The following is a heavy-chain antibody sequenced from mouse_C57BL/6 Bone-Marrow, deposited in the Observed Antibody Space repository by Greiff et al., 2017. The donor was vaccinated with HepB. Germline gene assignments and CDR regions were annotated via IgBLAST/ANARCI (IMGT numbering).Heavy chain of an antibody. CDR2: ISSGGDYI. V-gene: IGHV5-9-1*02. D-gene: IGHD2-2*01. J-gene: IGHJ3*01. CDR3: TREADLLWLRRGFAY. Sequence: DVKLVESGEGLVKPGGSLKLSCAASGFTFSSYAMSWVRQTPEKRLEWVAYISSGGDYIYYADTVKGRFTISRDNARNTLYLQMSSLKSEDTAMYYCTREADLLWLRRGFAYWGQGTLVTVSA. CDR1: GFTFSSYA.